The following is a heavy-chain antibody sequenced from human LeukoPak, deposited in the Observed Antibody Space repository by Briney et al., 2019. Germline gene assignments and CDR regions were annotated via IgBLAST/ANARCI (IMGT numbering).Heavy chain of an antibody. V-gene: IGHV4-39*07. J-gene: IGHJ5*02. CDR1: GGFISSSSYY. CDR3: ARGSCSSTSCLFGNWFDP. D-gene: IGHD2-2*01. CDR2: INHSGST. Sequence: SETLSLTCTVSGGFISSSSYYWGWIRQPPGKGLEWIGEINHSGSTNYNPSLKSRVTISVDTSKNQFSLKLSSVTAADTAVYYCARGSCSSTSCLFGNWFDPWGQGTLVTVSS.